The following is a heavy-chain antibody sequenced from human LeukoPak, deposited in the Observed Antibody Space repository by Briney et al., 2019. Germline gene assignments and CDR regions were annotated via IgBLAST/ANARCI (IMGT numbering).Heavy chain of an antibody. CDR1: GYTLTSYG. Sequence: GASVKVSCKASGYTLTSYGISWVRQAPGQGLEWMGWISAYNGNTNYAQKLQGRVTMTTDTSTSTAYMELRSLRSDDTAVYYCARGRHVDIVHMAPIDSWGQGTLVTVSS. V-gene: IGHV1-18*01. J-gene: IGHJ4*02. CDR3: ARGRHVDIVHMAPIDS. CDR2: ISAYNGNT. D-gene: IGHD5-12*01.